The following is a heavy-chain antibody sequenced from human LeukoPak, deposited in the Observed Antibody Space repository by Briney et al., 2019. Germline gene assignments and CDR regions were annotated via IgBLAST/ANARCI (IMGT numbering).Heavy chain of an antibody. CDR2: INAGNGNT. J-gene: IGHJ4*02. V-gene: IGHV1-3*01. CDR1: GYTFTSYA. D-gene: IGHD3-10*01. Sequence: GPVKVSCKASGYTFTSYAMHWVRQAPGQRLEWMGWINAGNGNTKYSQKFQGRVTTTRDTSASTAYMELSSLRSEDTAVYYCARVRGVKYDYFDYWGQGTLVTVSS. CDR3: ARVRGVKYDYFDY.